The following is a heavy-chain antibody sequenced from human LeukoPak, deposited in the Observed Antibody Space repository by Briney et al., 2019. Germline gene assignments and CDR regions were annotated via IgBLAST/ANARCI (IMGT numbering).Heavy chain of an antibody. D-gene: IGHD1-26*01. Sequence: GGSLKLSCAASGFTFSGSAMHWVRQASGKGLEWVGRIRSKPNNYATAYAASVNGRFTISRDDSKNTAYLQMNSLKTEDMAVYYCTSGSYSGSYWYFDYWGQGTLVTVSS. CDR3: TSGSYSGSYWYFDY. J-gene: IGHJ4*02. CDR1: GFTFSGSA. V-gene: IGHV3-73*01. CDR2: IRSKPNNYAT.